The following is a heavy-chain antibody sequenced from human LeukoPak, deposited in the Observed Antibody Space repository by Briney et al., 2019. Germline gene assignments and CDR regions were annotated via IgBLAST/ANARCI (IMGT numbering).Heavy chain of an antibody. D-gene: IGHD4-17*01. CDR1: GFTFSSYS. J-gene: IGHJ4*02. V-gene: IGHV3-21*01. Sequence: PGGSLRLSCAASGFTFSSYSMNWVRQAPGKGLEWVSSISSSSSYIYYADSVKGRFTISRDNSKNTLYLQMNSLRAEDTAVYYCARAGHGDYDGALDYWGQGTLVTVSS. CDR3: ARAGHGDYDGALDY. CDR2: ISSSSSYI.